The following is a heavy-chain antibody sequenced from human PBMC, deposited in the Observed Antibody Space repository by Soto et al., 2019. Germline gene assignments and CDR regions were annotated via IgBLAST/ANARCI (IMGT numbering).Heavy chain of an antibody. CDR2: ISYDGSNK. Sequence: QVQLVESGGGVVQPGRSLRLSCAASGFTFSSYGMHWVRQAPGKGLEWVAVISYDGSNKYYADSVKGRFTISRDNSKNTLYLQMNSLRAEDTAVYYCAKEYRYSSGWYGYYYYYGMDVW. CDR3: AKEYRYSSGWYGYYYYYGMDV. V-gene: IGHV3-30*18. D-gene: IGHD6-19*01. CDR1: GFTFSSYG. J-gene: IGHJ6*01.